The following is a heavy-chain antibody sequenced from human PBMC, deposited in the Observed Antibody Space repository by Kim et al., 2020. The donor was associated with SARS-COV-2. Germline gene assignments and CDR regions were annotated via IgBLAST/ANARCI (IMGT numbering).Heavy chain of an antibody. D-gene: IGHD2-2*01. CDR2: ISHGGSYA. V-gene: IGHV3-21*01. Sequence: GGSLRLSCTASGFTFSGYSMNWVRQAPGKGLEWVASISHGGSYAYYADSVKGRFTISRDNAKNSLYLQMNSLRAEDTAVYYCASVRVVVCGVIDHWGQGTLVTVST. CDR3: ASVRVVVCGVIDH. CDR1: GFTFSGYS. J-gene: IGHJ1*01.